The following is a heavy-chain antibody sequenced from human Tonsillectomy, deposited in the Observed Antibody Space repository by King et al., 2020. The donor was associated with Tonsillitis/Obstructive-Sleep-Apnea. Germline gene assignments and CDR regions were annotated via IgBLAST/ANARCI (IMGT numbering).Heavy chain of an antibody. D-gene: IGHD1-1*01. CDR1: GFTFSDYY. J-gene: IGHJ6*03. Sequence: VQLVESGGGLVKPGGSLRLSCAASGFTFSDYYMSWIRQALGKGLEWVSYISSTSSTIYYADSVKGRFTISRDNAKNSLYLQMNSLRAEDTAVYYCALGSERYFYLDVWGKGTTVTVSS. V-gene: IGHV3-11*01. CDR3: ALGSERYFYLDV. CDR2: ISSTSSTI.